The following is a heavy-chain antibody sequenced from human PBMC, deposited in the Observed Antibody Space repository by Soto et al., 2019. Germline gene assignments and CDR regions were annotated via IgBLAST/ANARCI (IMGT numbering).Heavy chain of an antibody. CDR3: TRGLIVVVPAAIGY. CDR2: IRSKAYGGTT. D-gene: IGHD2-2*01. V-gene: IGHV3-49*03. CDR1: GFTFGDYA. Sequence: GGSLRLSCTASGFTFGDYAMSWFRQAPGKGLEWVGFIRSKAYGGTTEYAASVKGRFTISRDDSKSIAYLQMNSLKTEDTAVYYCTRGLIVVVPAAIGYWGQGTLVTVSS. J-gene: IGHJ4*02.